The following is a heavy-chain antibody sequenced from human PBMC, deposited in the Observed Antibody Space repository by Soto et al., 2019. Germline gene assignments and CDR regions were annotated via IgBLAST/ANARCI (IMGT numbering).Heavy chain of an antibody. D-gene: IGHD1-7*01. CDR3: ARVFRITGTTLSDY. Sequence: LRLSCAASGFTFSSYAMHWVRQAPGKGLEWVAVISYDGSNKYYADSVKGRFTISRDNSKNTLYLQMNSLRAEDTAVYYCARVFRITGTTLSDYWGQGTLVTVSS. CDR2: ISYDGSNK. CDR1: GFTFSSYA. V-gene: IGHV3-30-3*01. J-gene: IGHJ4*02.